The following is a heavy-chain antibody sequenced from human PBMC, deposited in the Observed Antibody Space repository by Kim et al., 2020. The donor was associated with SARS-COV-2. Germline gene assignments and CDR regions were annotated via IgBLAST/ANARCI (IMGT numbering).Heavy chain of an antibody. D-gene: IGHD1-26*01. CDR1: GFTFSSYW. V-gene: IGHV3-74*01. CDR3: VSEVREAGLDFDS. CDR2: IKSDGSST. J-gene: IGHJ4*02. Sequence: VGSLRLSCAASGFTFSSYWMHWVRQAPGKGLVWVSRIKSDGSSTSYADSVKGRFTISRDNAKNTLYLQMNSLRAEDTAVYYCVSEVREAGLDFDSLGQGT.